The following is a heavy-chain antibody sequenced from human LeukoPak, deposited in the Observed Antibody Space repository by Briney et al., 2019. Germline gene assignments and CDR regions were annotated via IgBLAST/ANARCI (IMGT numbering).Heavy chain of an antibody. J-gene: IGHJ4*02. Sequence: SDTLSLTCAVSDYSISNNNWWGWIRQPPGKGLEWIGYIDSGGSSNYNPSLKSRVTVSVDTSKTQFSLKLSSVTALDTAIYYCARFNSTYYYYDYWGQGTLVTVSS. CDR2: IDSGGSS. CDR3: ARFNSTYYYYDY. V-gene: IGHV4-28*06. D-gene: IGHD2/OR15-2a*01. CDR1: DYSISNNNW.